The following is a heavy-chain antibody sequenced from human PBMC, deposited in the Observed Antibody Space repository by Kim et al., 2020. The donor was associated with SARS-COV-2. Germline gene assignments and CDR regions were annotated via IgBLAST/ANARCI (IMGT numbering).Heavy chain of an antibody. Sequence: SETLSLTCAVYGGSFSGYYWSWIRQPPGKGLEWIGEINHSGSTNYNPSLKSRVTISVDTSKNQFSLKLSSVTAADTAVYYCATTTGGATEFDYWGQGTL. CDR3: ATTTGGATEFDY. D-gene: IGHD1-26*01. CDR1: GGSFSGYY. V-gene: IGHV4-34*01. J-gene: IGHJ4*02. CDR2: INHSGST.